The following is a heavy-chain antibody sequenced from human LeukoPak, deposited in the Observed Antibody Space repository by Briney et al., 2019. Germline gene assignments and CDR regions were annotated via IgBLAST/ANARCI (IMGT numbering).Heavy chain of an antibody. V-gene: IGHV4-38-2*02. D-gene: IGHD3-22*01. CDR1: GYSISSGYY. J-gene: IGHJ3*02. Sequence: PSETLSFTCTVSGYSISSGYYWGWIRQPPGKGLAWIGSIYHSGSTYYNPSLKSRVTISVDTSKNQFSLKLSSVTAADTAVYYCAREGLGWTYYYDSSGYETDAFDIWGQGTMVTVSS. CDR2: IYHSGST. CDR3: AREGLGWTYYYDSSGYETDAFDI.